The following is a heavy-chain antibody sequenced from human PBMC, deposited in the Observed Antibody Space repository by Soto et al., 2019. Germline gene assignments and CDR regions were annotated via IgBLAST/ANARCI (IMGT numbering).Heavy chain of an antibody. CDR1: GDSVSSNSAA. J-gene: IGHJ4*02. D-gene: IGHD6-19*01. V-gene: IGHV6-1*01. Sequence: SETRSLSGAISGDSVSSNSAAWNWIRQSPSRGLERLGRTYYRSKWYKDYEVSVKSRITINLDTSKNQFSLQLNSVTPEDTAVYYCARGAVADYSRVFDYWGQGTLVTVSS. CDR3: ARGAVADYSRVFDY. CDR2: TYYRSKWYK.